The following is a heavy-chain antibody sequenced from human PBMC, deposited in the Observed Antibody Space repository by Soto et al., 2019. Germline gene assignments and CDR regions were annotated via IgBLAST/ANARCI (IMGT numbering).Heavy chain of an antibody. Sequence: EVQLVESGGGLIQPGGSLRLSCAASGFTFSSNDMHWVRQAPGKGLEWVSLIYSGGSTYYADSLKGRFTISRDNSNDTLYLQMSSLRAEYTAVYYCAIRPLLPGAPWGQWTMVTVSS. V-gene: IGHV3-53*01. CDR2: IYSGGST. D-gene: IGHD3-22*01. J-gene: IGHJ3*01. CDR3: AIRPLLPGAP. CDR1: GFTFSSND.